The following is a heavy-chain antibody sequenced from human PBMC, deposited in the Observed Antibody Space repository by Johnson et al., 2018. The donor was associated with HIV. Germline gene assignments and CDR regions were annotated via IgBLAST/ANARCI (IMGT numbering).Heavy chain of an antibody. Sequence: VQLVESGGGVVQPGRSLRLSCAASGLTFSSYAIHWVRQAPGKGLEYVSAISGNGGSTYYENSVKGRFTISRDNSKNTLYLQMGSLRAEDMGVYYCARLRSPDAFDIWGQGTMVTVSS. CDR1: GLTFSSYA. V-gene: IGHV3-64*01. CDR2: ISGNGGST. CDR3: ARLRSPDAFDI. J-gene: IGHJ3*02. D-gene: IGHD2-15*01.